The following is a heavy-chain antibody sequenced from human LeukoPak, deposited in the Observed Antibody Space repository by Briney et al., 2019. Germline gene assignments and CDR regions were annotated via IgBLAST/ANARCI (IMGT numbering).Heavy chain of an antibody. CDR3: ARLAGIVVVVAATDDAFDI. CDR2: IYPGDSDT. V-gene: IGHV5-51*01. Sequence: GESLQISCQGSGYSLTSYWIGWVRQMPGKGLEWMGIIYPGDSDTRYSPSFQGQVTISADKSISTAYLQWSSLKASDTAMYYCARLAGIVVVVAATDDAFDIWGQGTMVTVSS. J-gene: IGHJ3*02. CDR1: GYSLTSYW. D-gene: IGHD2-15*01.